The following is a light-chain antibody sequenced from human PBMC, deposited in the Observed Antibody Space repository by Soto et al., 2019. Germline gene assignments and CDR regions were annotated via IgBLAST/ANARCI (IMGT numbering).Light chain of an antibody. J-gene: IGLJ2*01. V-gene: IGLV1-40*01. CDR1: SSNIGAGYD. CDR2: VNN. CDR3: QSYDSSLSAVV. Sequence: QSVLTQPPSVSGAPGQRVTISCTGSSSNIGAGYDVHWYQQLPGTAPKLLIYVNNNRPSGVPDRFSGSKSGTSASLAITRLQAEDEADYYCQSYDSSLSAVVFGGGTKLTVL.